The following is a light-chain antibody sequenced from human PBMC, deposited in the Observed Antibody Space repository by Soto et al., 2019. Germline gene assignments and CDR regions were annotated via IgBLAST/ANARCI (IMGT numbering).Light chain of an antibody. CDR1: SSDVGGYNY. CDR3: SSYTSSTTHC. Sequence: QSALTQPASVSGSPGQSITISCTGTSSDVGGYNYVSCYQQHPGKAPKLMIYDVSNRPSGVSNRFSGSKSGNTASLTISGLQVEDEADYYCSSYTSSTTHCFRTGTKVTVL. V-gene: IGLV2-14*01. J-gene: IGLJ1*01. CDR2: DVS.